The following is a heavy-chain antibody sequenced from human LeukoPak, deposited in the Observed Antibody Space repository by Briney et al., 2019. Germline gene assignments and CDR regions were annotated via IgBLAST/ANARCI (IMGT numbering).Heavy chain of an antibody. Sequence: PGGSLRLSCAASGFTFSSYAMSWVRRSPGKGLEWVSALNGGGGNTYYADSVKGRFTISRDNSKNTLYLQMNSLRAEDTAVYYCAKVERGSSSSWYPYYFDYWGQGTLVTVSS. J-gene: IGHJ4*02. CDR2: LNGGGGNT. D-gene: IGHD6-13*01. CDR1: GFTFSSYA. V-gene: IGHV3-23*01. CDR3: AKVERGSSSSWYPYYFDY.